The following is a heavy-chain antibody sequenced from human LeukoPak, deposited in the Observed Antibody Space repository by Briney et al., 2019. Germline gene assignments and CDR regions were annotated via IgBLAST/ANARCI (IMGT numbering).Heavy chain of an antibody. CDR2: IYSGGST. Sequence: GGSLRLSCAASGFTVSSSYMSWVRQAPGKGLEWVSVIYSGGSTYYADSVKGRFTISRDNSKNTLYLQMNSLRAEDTAVYYCARGSRFSHTITDSWGREPWSASPQ. CDR3: ARGSRFSHTITDS. J-gene: IGHJ5*01. D-gene: IGHD5-24*01. CDR1: GFTVSSSY. V-gene: IGHV3-53*01.